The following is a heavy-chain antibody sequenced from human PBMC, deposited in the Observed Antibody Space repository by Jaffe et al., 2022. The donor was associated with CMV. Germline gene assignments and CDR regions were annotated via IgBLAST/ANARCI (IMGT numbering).Heavy chain of an antibody. CDR1: GYTFTSYA. CDR2: INAGNGNT. CDR3: ARDPGGSSGWSGGYFQH. D-gene: IGHD6-19*01. V-gene: IGHV1-3*01. Sequence: QVQLVQSGAEVKKPGASVKVSCKASGYTFTSYAMHWVRQAPGQRLEWMGWINAGNGNTKYSQKFQGRVTITRDTSASTAYMELSSLRSEDTAVYYCARDPGGSSGWSGGYFQHWGQGTLVTVSS. J-gene: IGHJ1*01.